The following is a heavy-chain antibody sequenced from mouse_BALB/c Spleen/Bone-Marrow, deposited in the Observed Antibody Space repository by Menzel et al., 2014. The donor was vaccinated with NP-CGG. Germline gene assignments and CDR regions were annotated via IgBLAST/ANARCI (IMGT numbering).Heavy chain of an antibody. D-gene: IGHD2-14*01. Sequence: VKLVESGAELARPGASVKLSCKASGYTFTDYYINWVRRRTGQGLEWIGEIYPGSGNTYYNEKFKGKATLTADKSSSTAYMQLSSLTSEDSAVYFCARGGYYRYDGFAYWGQVDSGHSLC. CDR2: IYPGSGNT. J-gene: IGHJ3*01. CDR3: ARGGYYRYDGFAY. CDR1: GYTFTDYY. V-gene: IGHV1-77*01.